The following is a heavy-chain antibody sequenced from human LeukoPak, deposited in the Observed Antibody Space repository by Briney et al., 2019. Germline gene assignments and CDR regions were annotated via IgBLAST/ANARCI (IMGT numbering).Heavy chain of an antibody. J-gene: IGHJ4*02. Sequence: GGSLRLSCAASGFTFSSYGMRWVRQAPGKGLEWVSAISNSGGSTYYADSVKGRFTISRDNSKNTLYLQMNSLRAEDTAVYYCAKNKYGCSSTSCYGLDYWGQGTLVTVSS. CDR1: GFTFSSYG. V-gene: IGHV3-23*01. D-gene: IGHD2-2*01. CDR2: ISNSGGST. CDR3: AKNKYGCSSTSCYGLDY.